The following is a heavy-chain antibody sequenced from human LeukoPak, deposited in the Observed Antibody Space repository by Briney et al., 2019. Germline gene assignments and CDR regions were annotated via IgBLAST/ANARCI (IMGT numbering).Heavy chain of an antibody. V-gene: IGHV3-30-3*01. J-gene: IGHJ4*02. CDR3: ARDGDSSGYYQYYFDY. Sequence: GRSLRLSCAASGFTFSSYAMHWVRQAPGKGLEWVAVMSYDGSNKYYADSVKGRFTISRDNSKNTLYLQMNSLRAEDTAVYYCARDGDSSGYYQYYFDYWGQGTLVTVSS. D-gene: IGHD3-22*01. CDR2: MSYDGSNK. CDR1: GFTFSSYA.